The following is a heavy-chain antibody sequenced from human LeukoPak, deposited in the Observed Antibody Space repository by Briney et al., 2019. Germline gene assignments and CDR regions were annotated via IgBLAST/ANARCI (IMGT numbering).Heavy chain of an antibody. Sequence: PGRSLRLSCAASGFTFSSYSMNWVRQAPGKGLEWVSSISSSSSYIYYADSVKGRFTISRDNAKNSLYLQMNSLRAEDTAVYYCARDPPITSHTYYYGMDVWGQGTTVTVSS. V-gene: IGHV3-21*01. CDR1: GFTFSSYS. J-gene: IGHJ6*02. D-gene: IGHD3-16*01. CDR3: ARDPPITSHTYYYGMDV. CDR2: ISSSSSYI.